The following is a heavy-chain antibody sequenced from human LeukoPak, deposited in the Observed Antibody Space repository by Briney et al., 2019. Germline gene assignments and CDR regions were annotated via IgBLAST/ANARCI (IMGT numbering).Heavy chain of an antibody. CDR1: GGSISSVNYY. CDR3: ASYFWSGYYTYYFDY. J-gene: IGHJ4*02. D-gene: IGHD3-3*01. Sequence: PSQTLSLTCTVSGGSISSVNYYWSWIRQHPGKGLEWIGYIYYSGSTYYNPSLQSPFTMDTSKNQFSLKLSSVTSTDTAVYYCASYFWSGYYTYYFDYWGQGILVTVSS. V-gene: IGHV4-31*01. CDR2: IYYSGST.